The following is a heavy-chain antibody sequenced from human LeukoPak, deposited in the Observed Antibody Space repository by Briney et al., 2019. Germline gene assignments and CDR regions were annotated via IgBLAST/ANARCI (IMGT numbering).Heavy chain of an antibody. CDR3: ARSTAGFDY. D-gene: IGHD1-1*01. J-gene: IGHJ4*02. V-gene: IGHV3-7*01. CDR1: GFTLSRSW. CDR2: IKEDGSEK. Sequence: GGSLRLSCAASGFTLSRSWMAWVRQAPGKGLEWVASIKEDGSEKYYVDSVKGRFTISRDNAKNSLYLQMNSLRAEDTALYYCARSTAGFDYWGQGTLVTVSS.